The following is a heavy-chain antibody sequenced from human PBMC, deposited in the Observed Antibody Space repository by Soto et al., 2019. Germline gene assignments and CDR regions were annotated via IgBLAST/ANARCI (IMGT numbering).Heavy chain of an antibody. J-gene: IGHJ6*03. CDR3: AKNGMRDYDFWSPHYPGNGKEYYYMDV. Sequence: GGSLRLSCAASGFTFSTSAMTWVRQAPGKGLEWVSAITGGGGGSYYADSVQGRFTISRDNFKNTLHLQMNSLRAEDTAVYYCAKNGMRDYDFWSPHYPGNGKEYYYMDVWGKGTAVTVSS. V-gene: IGHV3-23*01. CDR1: GFTFSTSA. CDR2: ITGGGGGS. D-gene: IGHD3-3*01.